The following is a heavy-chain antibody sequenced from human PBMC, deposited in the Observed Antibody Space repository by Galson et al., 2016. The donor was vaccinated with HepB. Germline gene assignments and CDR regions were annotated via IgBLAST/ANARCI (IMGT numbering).Heavy chain of an antibody. CDR3: ARIPYYYDESYYPRSYWYFDL. CDR1: GYSISSGGFY. CDR2: IYYSGST. V-gene: IGHV4-31*03. J-gene: IGHJ2*01. Sequence: TLSLTCTVSGYSISSGGFYWSWIRQHPGKGLEWIGYIYYSGSTYFNPSLKSRVTISVETSKNQFSLNLSSVTAADTALYYCARIPYYYDESYYPRSYWYFDLWGRGTLVTVSS. D-gene: IGHD3-22*01.